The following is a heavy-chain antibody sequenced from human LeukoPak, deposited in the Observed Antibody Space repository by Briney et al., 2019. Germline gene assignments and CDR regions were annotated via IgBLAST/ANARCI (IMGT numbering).Heavy chain of an antibody. D-gene: IGHD3-9*01. CDR2: IRSKAYGGTT. V-gene: IGHV3-49*04. CDR1: GFTCGDYA. J-gene: IGHJ4*02. CDR3: TRDEELRYFDWLFNFDY. Sequence: PGGSLRLSCTASGFTCGDYAMSWVRQAPGKGLEWGGFIRSKAYGGTTEYAASVKGRFTISRDDSKSIAYLQMNSLKTEDTAVYYCTRDEELRYFDWLFNFDYWGQGTLVTVSS.